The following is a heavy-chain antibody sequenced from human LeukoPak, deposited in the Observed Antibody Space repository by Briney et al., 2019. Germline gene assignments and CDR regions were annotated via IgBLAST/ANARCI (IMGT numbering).Heavy chain of an antibody. D-gene: IGHD3-3*01. CDR2: IYYSGST. Sequence: SETLSLTCTVSGGSISSGDYYWSWIRQPPGKGLEGIGYIYYSGSTYYNPSLKSRVTISVDTSKNQFSLKLSSVTAADTAVYYCARDLVYDFWSGHIDYWGQGTLVTVSS. V-gene: IGHV4-30-4*08. CDR1: GGSISSGDYY. CDR3: ARDLVYDFWSGHIDY. J-gene: IGHJ4*02.